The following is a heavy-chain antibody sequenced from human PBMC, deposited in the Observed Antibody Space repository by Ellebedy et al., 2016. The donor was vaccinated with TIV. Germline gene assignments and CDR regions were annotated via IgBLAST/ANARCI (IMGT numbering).Heavy chain of an antibody. J-gene: IGHJ6*02. CDR3: ARFGSGWGFDYYYGMDV. CDR1: GYTFTSYG. CDR2: ISAYNGNT. Sequence: ASVKVSCXASGYTFTSYGISWVRQAPGQGLEWMGWISAYNGNTNYAQKLQGRVTMTTDTSTSTAYMELRSLRSDDTAVYYCARFGSGWGFDYYYGMDVWGQGTTVTVSS. D-gene: IGHD6-19*01. V-gene: IGHV1-18*01.